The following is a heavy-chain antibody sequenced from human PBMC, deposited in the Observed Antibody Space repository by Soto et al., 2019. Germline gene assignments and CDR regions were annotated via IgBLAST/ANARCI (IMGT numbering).Heavy chain of an antibody. Sequence: QLQLQESGSGLVKPSQTLSLTCAVSGGSISSGGYSWSWIRQPPGKGLEWIGYIYHSGSTYYNPSLKSRVTISVDRSKNQFSLKLSCVTAADTAVYYCARGAYNYGSGSYATFDYWCQGTLVTVSS. CDR2: IYHSGST. CDR1: GGSISSGGYS. D-gene: IGHD3-10*01. V-gene: IGHV4-30-2*01. CDR3: ARGAYNYGSGSYATFDY. J-gene: IGHJ4*02.